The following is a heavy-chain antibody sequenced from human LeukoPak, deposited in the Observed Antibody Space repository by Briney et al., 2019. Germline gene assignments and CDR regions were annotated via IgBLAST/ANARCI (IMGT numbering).Heavy chain of an antibody. D-gene: IGHD4-23*01. Sequence: PSETLSLTCTVSGYSISSGYYWGWIRQPPGKGLEWIGSIYHSGRTYYNPSLKSRVTISVDTSKNQFSLRLSSVTAADTAVYYCARGLSGLGGNSGSDYFDYWGQGTLVTVSS. V-gene: IGHV4-38-2*02. CDR3: ARGLSGLGGNSGSDYFDY. CDR1: GYSISSGYY. J-gene: IGHJ4*02. CDR2: IYHSGRT.